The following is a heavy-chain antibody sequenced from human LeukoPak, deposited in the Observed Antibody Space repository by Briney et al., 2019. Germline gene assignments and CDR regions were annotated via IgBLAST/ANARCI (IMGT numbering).Heavy chain of an antibody. CDR1: GYTFTSYY. Sequence: GASVKVSCKASGYTFTSYYMHWVRQAPGQGLEWMGIINPSGGSTSYAQKFQGRVTMTRDMSTSTVYMELSSLRSEDTAVYYCARALELRGAFDIWGQGTMVTVSS. J-gene: IGHJ3*02. CDR2: INPSGGST. CDR3: ARALELRGAFDI. V-gene: IGHV1-46*01. D-gene: IGHD1-7*01.